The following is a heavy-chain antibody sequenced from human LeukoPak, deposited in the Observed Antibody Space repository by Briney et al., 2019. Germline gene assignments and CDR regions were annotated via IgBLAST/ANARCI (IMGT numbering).Heavy chain of an antibody. V-gene: IGHV4-34*01. Sequence: SETLSLTCAVYGGSFSGYYWSWIRQPPGKWLEWIGEINHSGSTNYNPSLKSRVTISVDTSKNQFSLKLSSVTAADTAVYYCARRVKLPTGYTGFDYWGQGTLVTVSS. CDR1: GGSFSGYY. D-gene: IGHD3-9*01. CDR2: INHSGST. CDR3: ARRVKLPTGYTGFDY. J-gene: IGHJ4*02.